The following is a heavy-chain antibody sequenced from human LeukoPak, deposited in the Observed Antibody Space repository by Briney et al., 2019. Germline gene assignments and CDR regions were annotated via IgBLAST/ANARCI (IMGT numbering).Heavy chain of an antibody. CDR3: ARGVDSGYPDY. D-gene: IGHD3-22*01. V-gene: IGHV4-61*09. Sequence: SETLSLTCTVSGDSISSGSYYWSWVRQPAGKGLEWIGHIYTTGSTNYNPSLKSRVTISLDTSKNQFSLKLTSLTAADTAVYYCARGVDSGYPDYWGQGDLVTVSS. CDR1: GDSISSGSYY. CDR2: IYTTGST. J-gene: IGHJ4*02.